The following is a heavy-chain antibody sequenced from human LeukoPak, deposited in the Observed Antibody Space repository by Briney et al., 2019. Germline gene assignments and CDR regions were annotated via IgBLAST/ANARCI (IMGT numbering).Heavy chain of an antibody. CDR2: ISGSGGST. Sequence: PGGSLRLSCAASGFTFSSYAMSWVRQAPGKGLEWVSSISGSGGSTYYADSVKGRLTISRDNAKNTLYLQMNSLRAEDTAVYYCARGIDRGFGSEFDPWGQGTLVTVSS. D-gene: IGHD3-10*01. J-gene: IGHJ5*02. CDR1: GFTFSSYA. CDR3: ARGIDRGFGSEFDP. V-gene: IGHV3-23*01.